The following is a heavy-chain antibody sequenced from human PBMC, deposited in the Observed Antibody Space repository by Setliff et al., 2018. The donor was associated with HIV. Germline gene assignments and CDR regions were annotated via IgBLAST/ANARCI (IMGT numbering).Heavy chain of an antibody. Sequence: ASVKVSCKASGYTFNTYGISWVRQAPGQGLEWMGIINPSGGSTSYAQKFQGRVTMTRDTSTSTVYMELSSLRSDDTAVYYCARDNIIWSKDYWGQGTLVTVSS. CDR1: GYTFNTYG. CDR3: ARDNIIWSKDY. J-gene: IGHJ4*02. D-gene: IGHD3-10*01. CDR2: INPSGGST. V-gene: IGHV1-46*02.